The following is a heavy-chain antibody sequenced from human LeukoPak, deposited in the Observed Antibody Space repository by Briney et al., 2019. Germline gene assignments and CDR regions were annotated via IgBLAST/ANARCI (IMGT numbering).Heavy chain of an antibody. Sequence: GGSFXGYXXXWIRQPRGKGGXGXXEINHPGSPNYHPSLKSPVTISLDTSNNHFSPKLSSVTAADTAVYYCASSGRMTTVTTAFHYWGQGTLVTVSS. CDR2: INHPGSP. CDR3: ASSGRMTTVTTAFHY. D-gene: IGHD4-17*01. V-gene: IGHV4-34*01. J-gene: IGHJ4*02. CDR1: GGSFXGYX.